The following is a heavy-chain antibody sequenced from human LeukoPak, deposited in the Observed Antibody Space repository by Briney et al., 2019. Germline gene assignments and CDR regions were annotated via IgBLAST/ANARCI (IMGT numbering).Heavy chain of an antibody. V-gene: IGHV3-66*01. CDR2: IYSGGST. J-gene: IGHJ4*02. CDR1: GFTFSSYN. CDR3: ARLGTTVTHFDY. Sequence: PGGSLRLSCAASGFTFSSYNMNWVRQAPGKGLEWVSVIYSGGSTYYADSVKGRFTISRDNSKSTLYLQMNSLRAEDTAVYFCARLGTTVTHFDYWGQGTLVTVSS. D-gene: IGHD4-17*01.